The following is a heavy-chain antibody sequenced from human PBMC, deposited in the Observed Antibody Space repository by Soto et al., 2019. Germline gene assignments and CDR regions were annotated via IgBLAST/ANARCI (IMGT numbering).Heavy chain of an antibody. D-gene: IGHD6-25*01. CDR2: INHSGST. J-gene: IGHJ4*02. V-gene: IGHV4-34*01. Sequence: PSETLSLTCAVYGGSFSNYYWSWIRQPPGKGLEWIGEINHSGSTNCNPSLKSRVTISIDTSKNQFSLTLSSVTAADTAVYYCARGGGKSGYYFDYWGQGTLVTVS. CDR3: ARGGGKSGYYFDY. CDR1: GGSFSNYY.